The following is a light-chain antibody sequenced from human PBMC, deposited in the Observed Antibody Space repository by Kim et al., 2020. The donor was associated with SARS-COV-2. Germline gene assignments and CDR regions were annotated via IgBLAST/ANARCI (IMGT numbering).Light chain of an antibody. CDR3: QTWDSSSGV. J-gene: IGLJ1*01. V-gene: IGLV3-1*01. CDR1: KLGDKY. CDR2: QHA. Sequence: VSPGQTASVTCSGDKLGDKYVFWYQKRPGQSPVLVIYQHAKRPSGIPERFSGSISGNTATLTISETQAMDEADYYCQTWDSSSGVFGTGTKVTVL.